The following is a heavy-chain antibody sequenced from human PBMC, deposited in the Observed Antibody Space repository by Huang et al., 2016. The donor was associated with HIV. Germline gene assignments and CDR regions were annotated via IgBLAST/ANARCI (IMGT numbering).Heavy chain of an antibody. CDR2: IIPTLGTA. J-gene: IGHJ4*02. Sequence: QVQLVQSGAEVKKPGSSVKVSCKASGGSFRNFAIGWVRQAPGQGLEWGGGIIPTLGTANYAQKFQGRVTIIADESTSTAYMELSSLRSEDTAVYYCATVDYYDTSGPQRGYFDNWGQGTLVTVSS. CDR3: ATVDYYDTSGPQRGYFDN. CDR1: GGSFRNFA. V-gene: IGHV1-69*01. D-gene: IGHD3-22*01.